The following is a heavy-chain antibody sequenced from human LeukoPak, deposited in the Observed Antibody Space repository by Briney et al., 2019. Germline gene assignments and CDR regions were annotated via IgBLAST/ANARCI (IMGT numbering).Heavy chain of an antibody. CDR2: IRSKRYGGTT. CDR1: GFTFGDYA. Sequence: PGRSLRLSCTASGFTFGDYAMSWVRQAPGQGLEWVGVIRSKRYGGTTEYAASVKGRITISRDDSKSIAYVQMNSLKTEDTAIYYYTRSGTSYYFDYWGQGTLVTVSS. V-gene: IGHV3-49*04. CDR3: TRSGTSYYFDY. D-gene: IGHD1-26*01. J-gene: IGHJ4*02.